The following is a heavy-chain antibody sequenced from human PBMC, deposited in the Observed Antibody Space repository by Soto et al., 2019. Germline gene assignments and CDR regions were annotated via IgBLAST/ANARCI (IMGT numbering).Heavy chain of an antibody. D-gene: IGHD6-13*01. V-gene: IGHV1-18*01. J-gene: IGHJ3*02. CDR2: ISAYNGNT. Sequence: ASVKVSCKASGYTFTSYGISWVRQAPGQGLEWMGWISAYNGNTNYAQKLQGRVTMTTDPSTSTAYMELRSLRSDVTAVYYCATGQQLADAFGIWGQETRVAASS. CDR1: GYTFTSYG. CDR3: ATGQQLADAFGI.